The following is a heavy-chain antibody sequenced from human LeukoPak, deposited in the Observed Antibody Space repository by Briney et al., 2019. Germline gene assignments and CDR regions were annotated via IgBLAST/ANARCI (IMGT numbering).Heavy chain of an antibody. CDR2: IIPIFGTA. Sequence: SVKVSCKASGGTFSSYAISWVRQAPGQGLEWMGGIIPIFGTANYAQKFQGRVTITADESTSTAYMELSSLRSEDTAVYYCARGTVAVAAYDYWGQGTLVIVSS. D-gene: IGHD6-19*01. CDR3: ARGTVAVAAYDY. V-gene: IGHV1-69*01. J-gene: IGHJ4*02. CDR1: GGTFSSYA.